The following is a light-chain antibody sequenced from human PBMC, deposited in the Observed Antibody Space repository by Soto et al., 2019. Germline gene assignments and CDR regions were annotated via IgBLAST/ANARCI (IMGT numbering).Light chain of an antibody. J-gene: IGLJ2*01. CDR2: EVS. CDR3: SSYTTSTTRV. CDR1: SSDVGAYNS. Sequence: QSALTQPASVSGSPGQSITISCTGTSSDVGAYNSVSWYQQHPGKAPKLMIYEVSNRPSGVSNRFSGSKSGNTASLTISGLQAEDEADYYCSSYTTSTTRVFGGGTKVTVL. V-gene: IGLV2-14*01.